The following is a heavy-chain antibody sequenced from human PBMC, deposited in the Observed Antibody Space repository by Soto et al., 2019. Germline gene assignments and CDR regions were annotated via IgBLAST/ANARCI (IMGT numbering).Heavy chain of an antibody. D-gene: IGHD2-15*01. CDR3: AKGAFLYCSGGSCYHDDY. CDR2: ISGSGGST. CDR1: GFTFSSYA. Sequence: GGSLRLSCAASGFTFSSYAMSWVRQAPGKGLEWVSAISGSGGSTYYADSVKGRFTISRDNSKNTLYLQMNSLRAEDTAVYYCAKGAFLYCSGGSCYHDDYWGQGTLVPVSS. J-gene: IGHJ4*02. V-gene: IGHV3-23*01.